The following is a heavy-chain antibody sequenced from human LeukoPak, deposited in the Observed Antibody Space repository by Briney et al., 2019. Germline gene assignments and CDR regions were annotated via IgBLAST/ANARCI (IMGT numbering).Heavy chain of an antibody. CDR1: GGSFSGYY. V-gene: IGHV4-34*01. CDR2: INHSGST. J-gene: IGHJ6*03. Sequence: SETLSLTCAVYGGSFSGYYWSWIRQPPGKGLEWIGEINHSGSTNYNPSLKSRATISVDTSKNQFSLKLNSVTAADTAVYYCARGYGDVNYYYYYMDVWGKGTTVTVSS. CDR3: ARGYGDVNYYYYYMDV. D-gene: IGHD4-17*01.